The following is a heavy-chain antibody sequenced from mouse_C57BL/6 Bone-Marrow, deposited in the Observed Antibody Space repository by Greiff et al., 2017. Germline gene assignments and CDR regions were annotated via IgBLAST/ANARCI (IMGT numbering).Heavy chain of an antibody. J-gene: IGHJ3*01. D-gene: IGHD2-2*01. CDR3: ARESMVTPLAY. CDR1: GFTFSDYG. V-gene: IGHV5-17*01. Sequence: EVQVVESGGGLVKPGGSLKLSCAASGFTFSDYGMHWVRQAPEKGLEWVAYISSGSSTIYYADTVTGRFTISRDNAKNTLFLQMTSLRSEDTAMYYCARESMVTPLAYWGQGTLVTVSA. CDR2: ISSGSSTI.